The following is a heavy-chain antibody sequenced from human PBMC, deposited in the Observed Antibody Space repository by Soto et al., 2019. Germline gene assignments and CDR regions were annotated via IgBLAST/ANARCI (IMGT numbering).Heavy chain of an antibody. CDR3: TFGYNYGGSFDI. D-gene: IGHD5-18*01. V-gene: IGHV3-15*07. CDR2: IKTKTDGGTA. J-gene: IGHJ3*02. Sequence: PGGSLRLSCAASGFTISNVWMTWVRQAPGRGLEWVGRIKTKTDGGTAEYAAPVKGRFTISRNDSNNTLYLQMNSLKTEDTAVYYCTFGYNYGGSFDIWGKGTMVTV. CDR1: GFTISNVW.